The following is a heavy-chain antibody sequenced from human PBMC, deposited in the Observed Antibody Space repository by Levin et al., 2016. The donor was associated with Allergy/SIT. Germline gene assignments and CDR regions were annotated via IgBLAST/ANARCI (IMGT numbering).Heavy chain of an antibody. D-gene: IGHD4-11*01. CDR1: GFTFTTYS. J-gene: IGHJ6*02. V-gene: IGHV3-30*03. CDR3: AREGGGLGPGYSNPHSFGMDV. Sequence: GESLKISCAASGFTFTTYSMYWVRRTPGRGLECVALISNDGGNKFYADSLRGRFTVSRDNSQNTLYLEMNSLRPEDTAVYHCAREGGGLGPGYSNPHSFGMDVWGQGTLVTVS. CDR2: ISNDGGNK.